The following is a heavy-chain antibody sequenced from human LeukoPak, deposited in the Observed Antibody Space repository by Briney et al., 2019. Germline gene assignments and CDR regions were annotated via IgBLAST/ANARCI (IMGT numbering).Heavy chain of an antibody. D-gene: IGHD3-22*01. CDR3: ARGPYSYDSSGAFDI. CDR1: GDSISSGDYY. V-gene: IGHV4-61*02. Sequence: SETLSLTCTVSGDSISSGDYYWSWIRQTAGKGLEWIGRISSSGSTNYNPSLKSRVTISVDTSKNQFSLKLSSVTAADTAVYFCARGPYSYDSSGAFDIWGQGTMVTVSS. J-gene: IGHJ3*02. CDR2: ISSSGST.